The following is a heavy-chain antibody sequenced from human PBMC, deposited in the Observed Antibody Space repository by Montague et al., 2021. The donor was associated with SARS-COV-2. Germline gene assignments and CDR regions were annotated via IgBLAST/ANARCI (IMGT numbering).Heavy chain of an antibody. V-gene: IGHV3-23*01. J-gene: IGHJ5*02. CDR3: TGADNYGS. D-gene: IGHD4-17*01. Sequence: SLRPSCAASGLTFSSFTMSWVRLAPGKGLEWVSTISGSGGSTWYADSVKGRFTISRDNSKSTLFLQMNSLRAEDTALYYCTGADNYGSWGRGTLVTVSS. CDR2: ISGSGGST. CDR1: GLTFSSFT.